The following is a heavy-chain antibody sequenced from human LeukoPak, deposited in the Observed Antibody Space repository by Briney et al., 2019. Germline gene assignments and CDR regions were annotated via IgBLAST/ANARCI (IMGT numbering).Heavy chain of an antibody. CDR2: VSGSGSYT. D-gene: IGHD3-16*01. Sequence: LPGGSLRLFCAASGFTFSSYAMSWVRQAPGKGLEWVSAVSGSGSYTYYADSVKGRFTISRDNSKNTLSLQMNSLRAEDTALYYCAKGPGGARFDYWGQGTLVTVSS. CDR1: GFTFSSYA. J-gene: IGHJ4*02. V-gene: IGHV3-23*01. CDR3: AKGPGGARFDY.